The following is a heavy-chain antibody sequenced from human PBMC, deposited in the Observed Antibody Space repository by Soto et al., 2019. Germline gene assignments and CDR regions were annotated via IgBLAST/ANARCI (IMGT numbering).Heavy chain of an antibody. CDR1: GFTFSSYA. V-gene: IGHV3-30-3*01. CDR3: AREVGVIPFDL. Sequence: QVQLVESGGGVVQPGRSLRLSCAASGFTFSSYAMHWVRQAPGKGLEWVSVISYDGSKKYYADSVKVRFTISRDNSKNTLYLQMNRLRAEDTAVYYFAREVGVIPFDLWGRGTLGTVSS. J-gene: IGHJ2*01. CDR2: ISYDGSKK. D-gene: IGHD3-10*01.